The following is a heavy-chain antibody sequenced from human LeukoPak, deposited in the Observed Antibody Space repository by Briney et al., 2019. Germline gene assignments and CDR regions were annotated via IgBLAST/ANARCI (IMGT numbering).Heavy chain of an antibody. Sequence: GGSLRLSCAASGFTFSSYEMNWVRQAPGKGLEWVSYISSSGSTIYYADSVKGRFTISRDNAKNSLYLQMNSLRAEDTAVYYCARDLGTPSDNWGHGALVTASS. J-gene: IGHJ4*01. D-gene: IGHD1-1*01. CDR1: GFTFSSYE. CDR2: ISSSGSTI. CDR3: ARDLGTPSDN. V-gene: IGHV3-48*03.